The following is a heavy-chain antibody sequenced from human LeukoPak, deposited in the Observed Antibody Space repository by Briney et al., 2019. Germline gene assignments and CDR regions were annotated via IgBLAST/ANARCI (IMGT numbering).Heavy chain of an antibody. CDR1: GLTFSNCE. CDR3: ARSGYSSGWHDY. J-gene: IGHJ4*02. D-gene: IGHD6-19*01. CDR2: ISSNGSTS. Sequence: PGGSLRLSCVASGLTFSNCELNWVRQAPGKGLEWISYISSNGSTSYYADSVKGRFTISRDNAKNSLFLQMNSLRAEDTAVYYRARSGYSSGWHDYWGQGTLVTVSS. V-gene: IGHV3-48*03.